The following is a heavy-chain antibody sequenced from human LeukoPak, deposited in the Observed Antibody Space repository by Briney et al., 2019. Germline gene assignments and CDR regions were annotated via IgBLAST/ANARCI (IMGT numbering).Heavy chain of an antibody. CDR3: AREETRGYRPDY. J-gene: IGHJ4*02. Sequence: ASVKVSCKASGYTFTSYGISWVRQAPGQGLEWMGWISAYNGNTNYAQKLQGRVTMTADTSTSTAYMELRSLRSDDTAVYYCAREETRGYRPDYWGQGTLVTVSS. D-gene: IGHD5-12*01. CDR1: GYTFTSYG. V-gene: IGHV1-18*01. CDR2: ISAYNGNT.